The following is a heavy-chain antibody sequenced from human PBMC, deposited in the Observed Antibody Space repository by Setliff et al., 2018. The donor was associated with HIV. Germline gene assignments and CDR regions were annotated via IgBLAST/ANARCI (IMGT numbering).Heavy chain of an antibody. CDR1: GFRFSSYG. CDR2: ISYDGSEK. CDR3: ARDESFSYYYYGMDV. Sequence: LRLSCAASGFRFSSYGMHWVRQAPGKGLEWVAVISYDGSEKDYGDVRGRFIISRDNSKNILYLQMNSLRPEDTAVYYCARDESFSYYYYGMDVWGQGTTVTVSS. V-gene: IGHV3-30*03. J-gene: IGHJ6*02.